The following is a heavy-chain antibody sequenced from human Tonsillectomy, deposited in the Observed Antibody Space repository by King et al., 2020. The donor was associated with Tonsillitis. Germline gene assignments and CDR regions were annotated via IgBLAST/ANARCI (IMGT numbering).Heavy chain of an antibody. CDR2: IKSRTDGGTT. J-gene: IGHJ5*02. CDR3: TTSGYYYFSSTYT. D-gene: IGHD3-22*01. CDR1: GFTFSNAW. Sequence: VQLVESGGGLVKPGGSLRLSCAASGFTFSNAWMSWVRQAPGKGLEWVGRIKSRTDGGTTDYAAPVRGRFTISRDDCKTTMYLQMNSLKTEDTAVYYCTTSGYYYFSSTYTWGQGTLVTVSS. V-gene: IGHV3-15*01.